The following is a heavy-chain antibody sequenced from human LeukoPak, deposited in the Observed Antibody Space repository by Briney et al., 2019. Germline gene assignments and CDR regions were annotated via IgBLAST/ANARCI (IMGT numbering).Heavy chain of an antibody. CDR2: INPNSGGT. CDR3: ALYSKGEHGDFDY. CDR1: GHTFTGYY. D-gene: IGHD3-16*01. V-gene: IGHV1-2*02. Sequence: ASVKVSCKASGHTFTGYYMHWVRQAPGQGLEWMGWINPNSGGTNYAQKFQGRVTITADKSTSTAYMELSSLRSEDTAVYYCALYSKGEHGDFDYWGQGTLVTVSS. J-gene: IGHJ4*02.